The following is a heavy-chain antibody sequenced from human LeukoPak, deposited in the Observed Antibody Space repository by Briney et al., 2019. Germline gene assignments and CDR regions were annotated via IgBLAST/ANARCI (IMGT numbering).Heavy chain of an antibody. J-gene: IGHJ4*02. D-gene: IGHD6-13*01. V-gene: IGHV3-30-3*01. CDR2: ISYDGSNK. CDR1: GFTFSSYA. CDR3: AQDRGGEQQLIQGFAY. Sequence: GGSLRLSCAASGFTFSSYAIHWVRQAPGKGLEWVAVISYDGSNKYYADSVKGRFTISRDNSKNTLFLQMNSLRTEDTAVYYCAQDRGGEQQLIQGFAYWGQGTLVTVSS.